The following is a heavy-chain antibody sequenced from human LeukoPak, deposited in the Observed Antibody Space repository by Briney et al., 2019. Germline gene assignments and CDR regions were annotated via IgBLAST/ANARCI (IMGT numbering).Heavy chain of an antibody. J-gene: IGHJ4*02. CDR2: ISGSGGST. CDR1: GGSFSGYY. CDR3: AKDHASSWYPEYYLDY. D-gene: IGHD6-13*01. Sequence: ETLSLTCAVYGGSFSGYYWSWVRQAPGKGLEWVSAISGSGGSTYYADSVKGRFTISRDNSKNTLYLQMNSLRAEDTAVYYCAKDHASSWYPEYYLDYWGQGTLVTVSS. V-gene: IGHV3-23*01.